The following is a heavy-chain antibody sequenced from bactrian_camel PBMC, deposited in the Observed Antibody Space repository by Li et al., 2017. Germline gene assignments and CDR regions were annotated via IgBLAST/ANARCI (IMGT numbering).Heavy chain of an antibody. CDR3: AATGSSWGGDYVV. V-gene: IGHV3-2*01. D-gene: IGHD6*01. Sequence: HVQLVESGGGLVQPGGSLRLSCATSRLTFGRYYIRWFRQSPGKGLEWMSTTSGDESYTYYADSVKGRFAISRDNAKNTVYLQMNSLESEDTALYYCAATGSSWGGDYVVWGQGTQVTVS. CDR1: RLTFGRYY. CDR2: TSGDESYT. J-gene: IGHJ4*01.